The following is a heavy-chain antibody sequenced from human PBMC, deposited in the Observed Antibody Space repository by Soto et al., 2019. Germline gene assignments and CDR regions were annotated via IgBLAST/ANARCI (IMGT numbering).Heavy chain of an antibody. CDR3: AKEGGLSGSYYISSSYYFDY. CDR1: GFTLSTYL. D-gene: IGHD1-26*01. CDR2: IKEDGSEK. Sequence: PGGSLRLSCAASGFTLSTYLMTWVRQAPGKGLEWVASIKEDGSEKFYVDSVKGRITISSDNAKNSLYLQMNSLRAEDTSVYYCAKEGGLSGSYYISSSYYFDYWGQGP. V-gene: IGHV3-7*01. J-gene: IGHJ4*02.